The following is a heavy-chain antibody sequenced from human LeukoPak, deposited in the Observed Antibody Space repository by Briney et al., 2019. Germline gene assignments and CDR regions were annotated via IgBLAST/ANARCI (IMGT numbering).Heavy chain of an antibody. CDR1: GLTFSIYG. CDR3: AKVGGYSYGDY. CDR2: ISGSGAST. Sequence: GGSLRLSCAASGLTFSIYGMSWVRQAPGKGLEWVSGISGSGASTYYADSVKGRFTISRDNSKDTLSLQMNSLRAEDTAIYYCAKVGGYSYGDYWGQGTQVTVSS. D-gene: IGHD5-18*01. J-gene: IGHJ4*02. V-gene: IGHV3-23*01.